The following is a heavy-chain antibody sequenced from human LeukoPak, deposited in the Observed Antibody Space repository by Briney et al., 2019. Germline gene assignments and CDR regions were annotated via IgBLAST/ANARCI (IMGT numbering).Heavy chain of an antibody. CDR2: IYSSGNS. D-gene: IGHD6-13*01. J-gene: IGHJ4*02. Sequence: KTSETLSLTCTVSGGSISSHYYWNWFRQPAGKGLEWIGRIYSSGNSYYNASLQSRVTISVDTSKNQFSLKLSSVTAADTAVYYCARVSGVRAAIDYWGQGTLVTVSS. CDR3: ARVSGVRAAIDY. V-gene: IGHV4-4*07. CDR1: GGSISSHYY.